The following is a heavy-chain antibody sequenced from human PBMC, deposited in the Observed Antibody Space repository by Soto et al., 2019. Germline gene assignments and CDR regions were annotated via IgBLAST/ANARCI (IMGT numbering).Heavy chain of an antibody. D-gene: IGHD5-18*01. CDR1: GGSISSSSYY. CDR2: IYYSGST. J-gene: IGHJ5*02. Sequence: QLQLQESGPGLVKPSETLSLTCTVSGGSISSSSYYWGWIRQPPGKGLEWIGSIYYSGSTYYNPSLKSRVTISVDTSKNQFSLKLSSVTAADTAVYYCARHGYTRVAGDGWFDPWGQGTLVTVSS. V-gene: IGHV4-39*01. CDR3: ARHGYTRVAGDGWFDP.